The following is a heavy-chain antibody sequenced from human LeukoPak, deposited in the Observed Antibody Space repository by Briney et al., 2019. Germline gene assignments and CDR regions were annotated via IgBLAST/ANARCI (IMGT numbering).Heavy chain of an antibody. CDR2: IGGSGDSI. Sequence: GGSLRLSCAASGFTFSNYAMTWVRQAPGKGLQWVSIIGGSGDSIYYADSVKGRFTISRDNSQNTLYLQMNSLSAEDTAVYYCAKGHSGSYYNFNVYWGQGTLVTVSS. V-gene: IGHV3-23*01. CDR3: AKGHSGSYYNFNVY. J-gene: IGHJ4*02. D-gene: IGHD3-10*01. CDR1: GFTFSNYA.